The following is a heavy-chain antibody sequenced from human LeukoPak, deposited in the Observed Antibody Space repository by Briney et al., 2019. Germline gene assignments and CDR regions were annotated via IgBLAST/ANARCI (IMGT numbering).Heavy chain of an antibody. CDR3: ARGYCSSLSCPDVPYNWFDP. Sequence: SHSGSTYYNPSLRSRVTMSVDTSKNHFSLKLSSVTAADTAVYYCARGYCSSLSCPDVPYNWFDPWGQGILVTVSS. V-gene: IGHV4-30-2*04. J-gene: IGHJ5*02. D-gene: IGHD2-2*01. CDR2: SHSGST.